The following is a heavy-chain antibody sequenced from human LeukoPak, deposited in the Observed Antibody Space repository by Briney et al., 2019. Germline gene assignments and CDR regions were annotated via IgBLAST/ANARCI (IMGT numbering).Heavy chain of an antibody. J-gene: IGHJ4*02. CDR1: GFTVSSNY. V-gene: IGHV3-66*01. D-gene: IGHD3-22*01. Sequence: PGGSLRLPCAASGFTVSSNYMSWVRQAPGKGLEWVSVIYSGGSTYYADSVKGRFTISRDNYKNTLYLQMNSLRAEDTAVYYCAREYYYDSSGYGDYWGQGTLVTVSS. CDR2: IYSGGST. CDR3: AREYYYDSSGYGDY.